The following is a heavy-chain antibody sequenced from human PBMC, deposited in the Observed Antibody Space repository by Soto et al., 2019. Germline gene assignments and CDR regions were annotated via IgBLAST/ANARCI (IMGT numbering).Heavy chain of an antibody. CDR3: ARGDGIAARADFDN. CDR1: GGSISSDDYS. Sequence: PSETLSLTCAVSGGSISSDDYSGNWILQPPGKGLEWVGSMYHSGTNYYNPSLKSRVTISVDRSKNKFSLKLRSVTAADTALYYRARGDGIAARADFDNWGQGTLVTVS. J-gene: IGHJ4*02. CDR2: MYHSGTN. D-gene: IGHD6-6*01. V-gene: IGHV4-30-2*01.